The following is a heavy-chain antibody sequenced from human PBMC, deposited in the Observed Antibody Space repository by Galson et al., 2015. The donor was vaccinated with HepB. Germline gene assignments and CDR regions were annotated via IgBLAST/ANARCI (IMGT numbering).Heavy chain of an antibody. J-gene: IGHJ3*02. Sequence: SVKVSCKATGYTFTSYDINWVRQATGQGLEWMGWMNPNSGNTGYAQKFQGRVTMTRDTSNSTAYMELSRLRSDDTAVYYCAGGRGVSGSDAFDIWGQGTMVTVSS. V-gene: IGHV1-8*01. D-gene: IGHD6-19*01. CDR1: GYTFTSYD. CDR3: AGGRGVSGSDAFDI. CDR2: MNPNSGNT.